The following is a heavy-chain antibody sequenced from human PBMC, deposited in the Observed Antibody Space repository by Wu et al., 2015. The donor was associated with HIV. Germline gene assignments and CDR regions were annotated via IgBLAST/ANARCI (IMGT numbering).Heavy chain of an antibody. D-gene: IGHD1-7*01. CDR3: TKDGPSGTSNFDF. CDR2: TIPMFGTT. CDR1: GGIFSKYD. Sequence: QVQLVQSGAEVKKPGSSVRVSCKASGGIFSKYDINWVRQAPGQGLEWMGGTIPMFGTTNYAQKFQGRVTITSDVYTNTAYMELSSLRSEDTAVYYCTKDGPSGTSNFDFWGQGTLVTVSS. V-gene: IGHV1-69*05. J-gene: IGHJ4*02.